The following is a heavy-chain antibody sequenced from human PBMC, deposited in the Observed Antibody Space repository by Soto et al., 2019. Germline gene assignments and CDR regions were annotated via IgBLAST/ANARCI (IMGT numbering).Heavy chain of an antibody. V-gene: IGHV3-30*18. J-gene: IGHJ5*02. CDR2: ISYDGSNK. D-gene: IGHD6-13*01. CDR3: AKDPRPGLAAAGPMSS. CDR1: GFTFSSYG. Sequence: LRLSCAASGFTFSSYGKHWVRQAPGKGLEWVAVISYDGSNKYYADSVKGRFTISRDNSKNTLYLQMNSLRAEDTAVYYCAKDPRPGLAAAGPMSSWGQGTLVTVSS.